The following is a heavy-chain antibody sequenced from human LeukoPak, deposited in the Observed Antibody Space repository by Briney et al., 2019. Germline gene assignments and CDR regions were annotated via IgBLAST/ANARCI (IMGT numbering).Heavy chain of an antibody. V-gene: IGHV4-34*01. J-gene: IGHJ4*02. D-gene: IGHD2-2*01. CDR1: GGSFSGYY. CDR2: INHSGST. CDR3: ARGHCSSTSCLHYFDY. Sequence: SETLSLTCAVYGGSFSGYYWSWIRQPPGKGLEWIGEINHSGSTNYNPSLKSRVTISVDTSKNQFSLKLSSVTAADTAVYYCARGHCSSTSCLHYFDYWGQGTLVTVSS.